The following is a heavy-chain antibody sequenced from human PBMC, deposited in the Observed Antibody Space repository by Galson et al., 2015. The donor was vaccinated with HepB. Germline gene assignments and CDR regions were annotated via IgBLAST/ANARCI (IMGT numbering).Heavy chain of an antibody. D-gene: IGHD3-22*01. CDR2: INPNSDNT. V-gene: IGHV1-2*02. CDR3: ARVPDYYDSSGFYQTPFGY. CDR1: GGTFSSYA. Sequence: SVKVSCKASGGTFSSYAISWVRQAPGQGLEWMGWINPNSDNTNFAQQFQGRVTMARDTSISTPYMELSRLRSDDTAVYYCARVPDYYDSSGFYQTPFGYWGQGTLVTVSS. J-gene: IGHJ4*02.